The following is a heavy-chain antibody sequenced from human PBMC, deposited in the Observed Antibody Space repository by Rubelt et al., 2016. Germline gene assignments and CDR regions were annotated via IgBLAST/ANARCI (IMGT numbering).Heavy chain of an antibody. CDR2: IHPSGSS. V-gene: IGHV4-59*01. CDR3: AGGYGFVPFES. D-gene: IGHD5-18*01. CDR1: GGSISSYY. Sequence: QVQLQESGPGLVKPSETLSLTCTVSGGSISSYYWSWIRQPPGKGLEWIGEIHPSGSSNYNQSLRSRVTISVDTSKSQFSRKLSSVTAADTAVYYCAGGYGFVPFESWGKGTPVTVSS. J-gene: IGHJ4*02.